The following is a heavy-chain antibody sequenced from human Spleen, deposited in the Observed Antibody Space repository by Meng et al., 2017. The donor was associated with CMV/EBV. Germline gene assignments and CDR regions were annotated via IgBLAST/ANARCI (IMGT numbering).Heavy chain of an antibody. V-gene: IGHV1-18*01. CDR1: GYIFSNYG. J-gene: IGHJ4*02. CDR2: ISAYNGNT. Sequence: ASVKVSCKASGYIFSNYGISWVRQAPGQGLEWMGWISAYNGNTKYAQKFQGRVTMTTDTSTRTAYMDLRSLRSDDTAFYYCARDSNDGTATLFDSWGQGTLVTVSS. D-gene: IGHD1-7*01. CDR3: ARDSNDGTATLFDS.